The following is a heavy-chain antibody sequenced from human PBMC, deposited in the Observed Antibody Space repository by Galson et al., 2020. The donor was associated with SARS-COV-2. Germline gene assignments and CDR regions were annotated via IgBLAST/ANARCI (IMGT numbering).Heavy chain of an antibody. V-gene: IGHV3-30-3*01. CDR2: ISYDGSNK. CDR1: GFTFSSYA. D-gene: IGHD1-26*01. J-gene: IGHJ4*02. CDR3: ASAGGSYFGY. Sequence: TGGSLRLSCAASGFTFSSYAMHWVRQAPGKGLEWVAVISYDGSNKYYADSVKGRFTISRDNSKNTLYLQMNSLRAEDTAVYNCASAGGSYFGYWGQGTLVTVSS.